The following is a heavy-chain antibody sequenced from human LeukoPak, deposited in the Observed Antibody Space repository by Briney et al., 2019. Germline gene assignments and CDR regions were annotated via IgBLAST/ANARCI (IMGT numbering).Heavy chain of an antibody. D-gene: IGHD6-19*01. CDR3: AKDIWAIAVAEPFDY. V-gene: IGHV3-30*02. CDR1: GFTFSSYG. CDR2: IRYDGSNK. Sequence: GGSLRLSCGASGFTFSSYGMHWVRQAPGKGLEWVAFIRYDGSNKYYADSVKGRFTISRDNSKNTLYLQMNSLRAEDTAVYYCAKDIWAIAVAEPFDYWGQGTLVTVSS. J-gene: IGHJ4*02.